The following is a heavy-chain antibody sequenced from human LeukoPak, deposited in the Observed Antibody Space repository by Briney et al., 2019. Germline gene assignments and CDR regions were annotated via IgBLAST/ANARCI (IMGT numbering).Heavy chain of an antibody. CDR1: GFTFSSYW. D-gene: IGHD1-1*01. J-gene: IGHJ4*02. Sequence: GRSLRLSCVASGFTFSSYWLSWVRQAPGKGLEWVANIKQDGSEKNYVDSVKGRFTISRDNAKNSLYLQMNSLRAEDTAVYYCARERYSDYWGQGTLATVSS. CDR2: IKQDGSEK. CDR3: ARERYSDY. V-gene: IGHV3-7*01.